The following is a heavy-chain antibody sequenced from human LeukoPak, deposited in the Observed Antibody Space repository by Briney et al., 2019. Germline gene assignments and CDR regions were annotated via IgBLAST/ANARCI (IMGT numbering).Heavy chain of an antibody. CDR3: AKALYSGSYSYYGMDV. CDR1: GFTFSSYG. Sequence: GGSLRLSCAASGFTFSSYGMHWVRQAPGKGLEWVAVISYDGSNKYYADSVKGRFTIPRDNPKNTLYLQMNSLRAEDTAVYYCAKALYSGSYSYYGMDVWGQGTTVTVSS. J-gene: IGHJ6*02. V-gene: IGHV3-30*18. D-gene: IGHD1-26*01. CDR2: ISYDGSNK.